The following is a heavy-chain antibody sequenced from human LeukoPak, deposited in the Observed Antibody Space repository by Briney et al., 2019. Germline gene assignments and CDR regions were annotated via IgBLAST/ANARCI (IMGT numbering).Heavy chain of an antibody. D-gene: IGHD3-22*01. J-gene: IGHJ4*02. CDR3: ARDLVSSGFYTMYYFDS. Sequence: PSETLSLTCTVSDYSISSGYYWGWIRQPPGKGLEWIGTIYHSGSTYYNPSLKSRVTISIDTSKNQFSLKLSSVTAADTAVYYCARDLVSSGFYTMYYFDSWGQGTLVTVSS. V-gene: IGHV4-38-2*02. CDR2: IYHSGST. CDR1: DYSISSGYY.